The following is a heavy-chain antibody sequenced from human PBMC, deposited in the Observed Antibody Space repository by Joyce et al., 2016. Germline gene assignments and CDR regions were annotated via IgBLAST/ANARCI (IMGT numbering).Heavy chain of an antibody. CDR2: IGPDGRDY. CDR1: SFTITHSW. V-gene: IGHV3-7*01. Sequence: EVHLVESGGGLVQPGGSLSLSCAASSFTITHSWMSWVRQDPGKGLEWGAHIGPDGRDYYYVDSVKGRFAISRDNGKKSLDLQMHSLRVEDTAIYFCVGWSPSVNYWGQGTLVSVPS. D-gene: IGHD3-3*01. J-gene: IGHJ4*02. CDR3: VGWSPSVNY.